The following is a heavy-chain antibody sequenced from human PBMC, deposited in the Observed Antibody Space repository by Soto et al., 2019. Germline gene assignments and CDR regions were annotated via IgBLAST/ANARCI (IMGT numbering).Heavy chain of an antibody. J-gene: IGHJ6*02. Sequence: GGSLRLSCAASGFTFSSYWMSWVRQAPGKGLEWVANIKQDGSEKYYVDSVKGRFTISRDNAKNSLYLQMNSLRAEDTAVYYCARDHRYSYGRDTYYYYYGMDVWGQGTTVTVSS. CDR2: IKQDGSEK. CDR3: ARDHRYSYGRDTYYYYYGMDV. CDR1: GFTFSSYW. V-gene: IGHV3-7*03. D-gene: IGHD5-18*01.